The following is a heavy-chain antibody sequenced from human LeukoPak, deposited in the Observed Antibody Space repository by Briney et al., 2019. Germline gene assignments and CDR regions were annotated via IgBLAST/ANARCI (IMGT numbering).Heavy chain of an antibody. V-gene: IGHV3-23*01. Sequence: GGSLRLSCAVSGITLTNFGMSWGRQAPGKGLGWFAGISDSGGRTNYADSVKGRFTISRDNPKNTLFLQVNSLRAEDTAVYYCAKGGDSSSWLFDFWGQGTLVTVSS. CDR2: ISDSGGRT. J-gene: IGHJ4*02. CDR3: AKGGDSSSWLFDF. CDR1: GITLTNFG. D-gene: IGHD6-13*01.